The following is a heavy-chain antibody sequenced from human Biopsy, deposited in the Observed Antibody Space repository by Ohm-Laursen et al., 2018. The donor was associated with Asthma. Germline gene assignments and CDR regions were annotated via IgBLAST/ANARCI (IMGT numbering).Heavy chain of an antibody. CDR3: ARGPELDV. J-gene: IGHJ6*02. CDR2: TNERGVT. V-gene: IGHV4-34*01. Sequence: GTLSLTCDVSPWSFSGFFWTWIRQSPGKGLEWIGETNERGVTYNNPSLKSRVIISIDTYWNRVSLKLTSVTAADTAVYYCARGPELDVWGQGTTVTVSS. CDR1: PWSFSGFF.